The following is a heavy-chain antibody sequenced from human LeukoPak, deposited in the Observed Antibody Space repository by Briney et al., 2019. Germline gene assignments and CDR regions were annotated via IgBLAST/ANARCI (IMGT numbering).Heavy chain of an antibody. J-gene: IGHJ5*02. CDR2: IYTSGST. V-gene: IGHV4-4*09. D-gene: IGHD6-6*01. CDR3: ARQRGSSSAGYNWFDP. CDR1: GGSISSYY. Sequence: SETLSLTCTVSGGSISSYYWSWIRQPPGKGLEWIGYIYTSGSTNYNPSLKSRVTISVDTSKNQFPLKLSSVTAADTAVYYCARQRGSSSAGYNWFDPWGQGTLVTVSS.